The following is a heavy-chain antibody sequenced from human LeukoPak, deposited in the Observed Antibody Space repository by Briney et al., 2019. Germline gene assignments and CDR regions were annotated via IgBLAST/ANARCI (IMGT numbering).Heavy chain of an antibody. CDR3: ARDARELDGDYYYYYYMDV. Sequence: SETLSLTCAVYGGSFSGYYWSWIRQPPGKGLEWIGEINHSGSTNYNPSLKSRVTISVDTSKNQFSLKLSSVTAADTAVYYCARDARELDGDYYYYYYMDVWGKGTTVTVSS. J-gene: IGHJ6*03. CDR2: INHSGST. CDR1: GGSFSGYY. V-gene: IGHV4-34*01. D-gene: IGHD3-10*01.